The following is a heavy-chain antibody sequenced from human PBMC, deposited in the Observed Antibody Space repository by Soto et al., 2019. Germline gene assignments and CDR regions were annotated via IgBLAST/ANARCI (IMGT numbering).Heavy chain of an antibody. D-gene: IGHD2-2*01. J-gene: IGHJ4*02. V-gene: IGHV3-9*01. CDR1: GFTFDDYA. CDR2: ISWNSGSI. Sequence: SLRLSCAASGFTFDDYAMHWVRQAPGKGLEWVSGISWNSGSIGYADSVKGRFTISRDNAKNSLYLQMNSLRAEDTALYYCAKGYCSSTSCYPLDYWGQGTLVTVSS. CDR3: AKGYCSSTSCYPLDY.